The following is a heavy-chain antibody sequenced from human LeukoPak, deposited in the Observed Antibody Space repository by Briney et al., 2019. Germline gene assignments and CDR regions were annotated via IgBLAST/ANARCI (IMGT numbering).Heavy chain of an antibody. CDR3: ALDIVATIGQYNWFDP. D-gene: IGHD5-12*01. CDR2: IIPIFGTA. V-gene: IGHV1-69*05. Sequence: ASVKVSCKASGGTFSSYAISWVRQAPGQGLEWMGRIIPIFGTANYAQKFQGRVTTTTDESTSTAYMELSSLRSEDTAVYYCALDIVATIGQYNWFDPWGQGTLVTVSS. CDR1: GGTFSSYA. J-gene: IGHJ5*02.